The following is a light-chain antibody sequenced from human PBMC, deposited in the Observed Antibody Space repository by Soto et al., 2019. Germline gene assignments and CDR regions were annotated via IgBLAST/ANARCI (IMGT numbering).Light chain of an antibody. CDR2: DAS. CDR3: QQRSNWPLT. CDR1: QSVSSY. V-gene: IGKV3-11*01. J-gene: IGKJ4*01. Sequence: EIVLTQSPAPLSLSPGERATLSCRASQSVSSYLAWYQQKPGQAPRLLIYDASNRATGIPARFSGSGSGTDFTLTISSLEPEDFAVYYCQQRSNWPLTFGGGTKVDNK.